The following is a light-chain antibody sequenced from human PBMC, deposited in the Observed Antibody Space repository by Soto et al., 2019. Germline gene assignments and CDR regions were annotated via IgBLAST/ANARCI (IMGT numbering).Light chain of an antibody. CDR1: SANIGRNY. CDR2: RDN. J-gene: IGLJ2*01. Sequence: QSVLTQPPSASGTPGQRFTISCSGSSANIGRNYVYWYQHLSGAPPKLLICRDNSRPSGVPARFSGSKSGTSASLAISGLPSDDGADYYGATWDDSVIGVVFXGETKRTVL. V-gene: IGLV1-47*01. CDR3: ATWDDSVIGVV.